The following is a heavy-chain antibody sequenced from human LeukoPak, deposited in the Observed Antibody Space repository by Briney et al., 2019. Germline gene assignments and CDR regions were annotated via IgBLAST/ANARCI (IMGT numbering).Heavy chain of an antibody. CDR1: GGSFSGYY. CDR2: INHSGST. J-gene: IGHJ1*01. V-gene: IGHV4-34*01. CDR3: ARGGPLMVYAPAEYFQH. Sequence: SETLSLTCAVYGGSFSGYYWGWIRQPPGKGLEWIGEINHSGSTNYNPSLKSRVTISVDTSKNQFSLKLSSVTAADTAVYYCARGGPLMVYAPAEYFQHWGQGTLVTVSS. D-gene: IGHD2-8*01.